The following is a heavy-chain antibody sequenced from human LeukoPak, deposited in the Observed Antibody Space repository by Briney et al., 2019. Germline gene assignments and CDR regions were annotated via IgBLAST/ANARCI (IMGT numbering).Heavy chain of an antibody. CDR3: ARDKARRVARNYYYYYMDV. J-gene: IGHJ6*03. CDR1: GYTFTSYG. D-gene: IGHD6-6*01. CDR2: ISAYNGNT. V-gene: IGHV1-18*01. Sequence: ASVKVSCKASGYTFTSYGVSWVRQAPGQGLEWMGWISAYNGNTNYAQKLQGRVTMTTDTSTSTAYMELRSLRSDDTAVYYCARDKARRVARNYYYYYMDVWGKATTVTVSS.